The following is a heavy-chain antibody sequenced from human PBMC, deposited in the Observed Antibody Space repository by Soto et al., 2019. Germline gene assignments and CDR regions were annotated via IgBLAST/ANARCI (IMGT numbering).Heavy chain of an antibody. CDR3: ARVAEMGTVTEGYYDDMDA. CDR1: GDTFSNYT. V-gene: IGHV1-69*04. CDR2: IIPIGGVA. Sequence: QVQLVQSGAEVKKPGSSVKVSCTASGDTFSNYTISWVRQDPGPGVAWMGRIIPIGGVANDAQKFQGRVTITADKPTTTAYMELSSLRSADTAVYYWARVAEMGTVTEGYYDDMDAWGKGTTFTVSS. D-gene: IGHD4-17*01. J-gene: IGHJ6*03.